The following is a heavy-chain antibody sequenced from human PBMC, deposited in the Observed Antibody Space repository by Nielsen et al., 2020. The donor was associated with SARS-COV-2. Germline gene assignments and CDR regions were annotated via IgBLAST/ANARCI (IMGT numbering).Heavy chain of an antibody. CDR1: GFTFSDHY. Sequence: GGSLRLSCAASGFTFSDHYMDWVRQAPGKGLEWVGRSRNKANRYSTEYAASVKGRFAISRDDSKNSLFLQMNNLKTEDTAVYYCGRGSTVGTLFDYWGLGTLVTVSS. V-gene: IGHV3-72*01. CDR2: SRNKANRYST. J-gene: IGHJ4*02. D-gene: IGHD1-1*01. CDR3: GRGSTVGTLFDY.